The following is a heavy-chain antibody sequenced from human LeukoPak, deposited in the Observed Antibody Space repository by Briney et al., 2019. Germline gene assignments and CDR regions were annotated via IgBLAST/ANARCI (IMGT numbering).Heavy chain of an antibody. J-gene: IGHJ4*02. CDR2: IPYDGSYK. CDR1: GFTFSTYA. CDR3: AKLEN. D-gene: IGHD1-1*01. Sequence: GGSLRLSCAASGFTFSTYAMHWVRQAPGKGLEWVAFIPYDGSYKYYADSVKGRFTISRDNSKSTLYLQMNSLRAEDTAVYYCAKLENWGQGTLVTVSS. V-gene: IGHV3-30*02.